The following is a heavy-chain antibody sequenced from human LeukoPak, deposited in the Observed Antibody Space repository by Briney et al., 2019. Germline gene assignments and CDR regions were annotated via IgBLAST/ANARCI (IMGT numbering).Heavy chain of an antibody. CDR3: ARDRLKDIVVVPAAPYYYYYYGMDV. Sequence: GGSLRLSCAASGFTFSDYYMSWIRQAPGKGLEWVSYISSSSSYTNYADSVKGRFTISRDNAKNSLYQQMNSLRAEDTAVYYCARDRLKDIVVVPAAPYYYYYYGMDVWGKGTTVTVSS. V-gene: IGHV3-11*06. J-gene: IGHJ6*04. D-gene: IGHD2-2*01. CDR2: ISSSSSYT. CDR1: GFTFSDYY.